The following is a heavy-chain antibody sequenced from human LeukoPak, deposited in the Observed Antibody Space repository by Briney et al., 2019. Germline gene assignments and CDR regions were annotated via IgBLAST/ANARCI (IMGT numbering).Heavy chain of an antibody. CDR2: ISGSGGST. D-gene: IGHD2-2*01. J-gene: IGHJ4*02. V-gene: IGHV3-23*01. CDR3: ARDSSSAGVVVPDKTPHYFDY. CDR1: GFTFSSYA. Sequence: GGSLRLSCAASGFTFSSYAMSWVRQAPGKGLEWVSAISGSGGSTYYADSVKGRFTIFRDNSKNTLYLQMNSLRAEDTAVYYCARDSSSAGVVVPDKTPHYFDYWGQGTLVTVSS.